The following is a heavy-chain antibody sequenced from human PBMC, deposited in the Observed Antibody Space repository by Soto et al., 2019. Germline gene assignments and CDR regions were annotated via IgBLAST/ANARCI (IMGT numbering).Heavy chain of an antibody. CDR2: IYWDDDK. CDR3: SHVGYEGLFDY. V-gene: IGHV2-5*02. CDR1: GFSLSTSGVG. J-gene: IGHJ4*02. Sequence: QITLKESGPTLVKPTQTLTLTCTFSGFSLSTSGVGVGWINQPPGKALEWLALIYWDDDKRYSPSLKGRLTITKDTAKNQVVLTMTNMDPVDTATYYCSHVGYEGLFDYWGQGTLVTVSS. D-gene: IGHD3-16*01.